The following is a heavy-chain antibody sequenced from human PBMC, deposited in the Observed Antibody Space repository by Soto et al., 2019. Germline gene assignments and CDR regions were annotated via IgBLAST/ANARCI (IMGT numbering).Heavy chain of an antibody. CDR1: GFTFSSYV. CDR2: ISGGGVSA. Sequence: PGGSLRLSCAASGFTFSSYVMNWVRQDPGKGREWLSAISGGGVSAYYSDSVKGRFTISRDNSKNTLFLQMNSLGAEDTAVYYCAKSYCGSDCFDYFDYWGQGTPVTVSS. CDR3: AKSYCGSDCFDYFDY. V-gene: IGHV3-23*01. D-gene: IGHD2-21*02. J-gene: IGHJ4*02.